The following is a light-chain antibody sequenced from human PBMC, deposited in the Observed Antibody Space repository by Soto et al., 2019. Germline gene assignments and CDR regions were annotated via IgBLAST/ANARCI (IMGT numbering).Light chain of an antibody. V-gene: IGLV2-14*01. CDR2: EVS. J-gene: IGLJ1*01. CDR3: NSYTIISAPFV. Sequence: QSVLTQPASVSGSPGQSITISCTGTSSDVGGYHYVCWYQQHPGKAPKLIIYEVSDRPSGVSHRFSGSKSGNTASLTISGLQAEDEADYYCNSYTIISAPFVFGAGTKLTVL. CDR1: SSDVGGYHY.